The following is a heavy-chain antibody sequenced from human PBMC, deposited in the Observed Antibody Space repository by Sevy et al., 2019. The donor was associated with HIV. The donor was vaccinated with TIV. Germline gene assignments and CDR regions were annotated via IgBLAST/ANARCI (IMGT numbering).Heavy chain of an antibody. J-gene: IGHJ4*02. CDR1: GFTFSSYS. CDR2: ISSSSSYI. V-gene: IGHV3-21*01. Sequence: GGSLRLSCAASGFTFSSYSMNWVRQAPGKGLEWVSSISSSSSYIYYADSVKGRFTISRDNAKNSLYLQMNSLRAEDTAVYYCARAYGSGSYYGNYWGQGTLVTVSS. D-gene: IGHD3-10*01. CDR3: ARAYGSGSYYGNY.